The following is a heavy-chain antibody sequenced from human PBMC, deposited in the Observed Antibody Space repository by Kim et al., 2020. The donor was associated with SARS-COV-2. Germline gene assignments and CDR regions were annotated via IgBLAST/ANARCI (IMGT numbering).Heavy chain of an antibody. CDR3: ARGRYDSSGQNKPRTPPGVDY. Sequence: SETLSLTCAVYGGSFSGYYWSWIRQPPGKGLEWIGEINHSGSTNYNPSLKSRVTISVDTSKNQFSLKLSSVTAADTAVYYCARGRYDSSGQNKPRTPPGVDYWGQGTLVTVSS. J-gene: IGHJ4*02. CDR2: INHSGST. D-gene: IGHD3-22*01. CDR1: GGSFSGYY. V-gene: IGHV4-34*01.